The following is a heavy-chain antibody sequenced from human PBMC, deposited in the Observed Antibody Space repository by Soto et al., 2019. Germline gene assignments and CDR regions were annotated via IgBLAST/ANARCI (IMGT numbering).Heavy chain of an antibody. Sequence: QVQLVESGGGVVQPGTSLRLSCTASGFTFSRHGMHSVRQTPGKGLEWLAVILNDASGHWYADSVKGRFTISRDNFENTLYLLMNGLRLEDTAMYYCARDDDYPDNGFDYWGQGTLVTVSS. CDR1: GFTFSRHG. V-gene: IGHV3-33*01. CDR3: ARDDDYPDNGFDY. J-gene: IGHJ4*02. D-gene: IGHD4-17*01. CDR2: ILNDASGH.